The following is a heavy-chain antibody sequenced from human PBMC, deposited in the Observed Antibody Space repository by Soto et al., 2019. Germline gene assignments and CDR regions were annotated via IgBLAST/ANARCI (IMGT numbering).Heavy chain of an antibody. V-gene: IGHV5-10-1*01. CDR2: IDPSDSYT. D-gene: IGHD5-18*01. CDR3: ARYVFVDTAMGPDY. J-gene: IGHJ4*02. CDR1: GYSFTSYW. Sequence: VESLKISCNGSGYSFTSYWISWVRQMPGKGLEWMGRIDPSDSYTNYSPSFQGHVTISADKSISTAYLQWSSLKASDTAMYYCARYVFVDTAMGPDYWGQGTLVTVSS.